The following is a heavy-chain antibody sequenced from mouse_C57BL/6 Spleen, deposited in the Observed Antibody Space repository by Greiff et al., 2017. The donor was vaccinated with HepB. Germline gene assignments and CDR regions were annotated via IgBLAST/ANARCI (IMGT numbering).Heavy chain of an antibody. CDR1: GYTFTSYG. CDR2: IYPRSGNT. Sequence: VQLQQSGAELARPGASVKLSCKASGYTFTSYGISWVKQRTGQGLEWIGEIYPRSGNTYYNEKFKGKATLTADKSSSTAYMELRSLTSEDSAVYFCARWDYDGGAWFAYWGQGTLVTVSA. J-gene: IGHJ3*01. D-gene: IGHD2-4*01. V-gene: IGHV1-81*01. CDR3: ARWDYDGGAWFAY.